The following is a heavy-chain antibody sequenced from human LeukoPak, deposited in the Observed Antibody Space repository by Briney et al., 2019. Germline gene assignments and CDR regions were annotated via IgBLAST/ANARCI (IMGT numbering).Heavy chain of an antibody. J-gene: IGHJ4*02. CDR2: IYHSGST. CDR3: ATHPGSSSGLDY. Sequence: PSETLSLTCTVSGYSISSGYYWGWIRQPPGKGLEWVGSIYHSGSTYYNPSLKSRVTISVDTSKNQFFLKLSSVTAADTAVYYCATHPGSSSGLDYWGQGTLVTVSS. CDR1: GYSISSGYY. V-gene: IGHV4-38-2*02. D-gene: IGHD6-6*01.